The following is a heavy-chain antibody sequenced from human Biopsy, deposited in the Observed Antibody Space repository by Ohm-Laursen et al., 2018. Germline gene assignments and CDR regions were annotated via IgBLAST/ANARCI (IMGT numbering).Heavy chain of an antibody. Sequence: ASVKVSCKASGYNFNAYYMQWVRQAPGQGLEWMGWTNPNNGGTNYAHKFQGRVTMTRDTSISTAYMHLSGLTSDDTAVYYCARLAYSEYRRDPLDVWGQGTMVTVSS. CDR3: ARLAYSEYRRDPLDV. CDR2: TNPNNGGT. J-gene: IGHJ3*01. D-gene: IGHD5-18*01. CDR1: GYNFNAYY. V-gene: IGHV1-2*02.